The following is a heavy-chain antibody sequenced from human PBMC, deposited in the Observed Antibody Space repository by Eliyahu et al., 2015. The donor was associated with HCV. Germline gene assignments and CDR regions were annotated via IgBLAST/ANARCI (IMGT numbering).Heavy chain of an antibody. CDR2: IIPMFGTP. CDR1: GGTFSRYS. Sequence: EVKKPGSSVKVSCKAPGGTFSRYSIDWVRQAPGQGLEWMGGIIPMFGTPNYAQKFQGRVTITADESTSTANMELSGQPDHEGPIYYCTRGPETQSAYYYNYWGQGTLVSVSS. D-gene: IGHD3-22*01. J-gene: IGHJ4*02. CDR3: TRGPETQSAYYYNY. V-gene: IGHV1-69*01.